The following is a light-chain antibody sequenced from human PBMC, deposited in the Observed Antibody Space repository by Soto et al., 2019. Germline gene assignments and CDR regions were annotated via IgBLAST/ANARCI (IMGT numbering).Light chain of an antibody. V-gene: IGKV3-20*01. J-gene: IGKJ2*01. CDR1: QSVSSSY. CDR3: HHYHSSSFYT. Sequence: EIVLTQSPGTLSLSPGERATLSCRASQSVSSSYLAWYQQKPGQPPRLLIYGASRRATGIPDRFSGSGSGTDFSLTISRLEPEDFGVYYCHHYHSSSFYTFGQGTKLDIK. CDR2: GAS.